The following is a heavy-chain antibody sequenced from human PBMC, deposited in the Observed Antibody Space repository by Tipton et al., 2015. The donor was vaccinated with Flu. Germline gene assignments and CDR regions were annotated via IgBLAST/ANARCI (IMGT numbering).Heavy chain of an antibody. D-gene: IGHD6-19*01. V-gene: IGHV4-59*12. J-gene: IGHJ4*02. CDR3: ARGQGNSGWRYFDY. CDR1: GDSINNYY. Sequence: TLSLTCTVSGDSINNYYWSWIRQPPGKGLEWLGYIYYTGSTNYSPSLKSRVTMSVDTSKNQFSLKLSSMTAADTAVYYCARGQGNSGWRYFDYWGQGTLVTVSS. CDR2: IYYTGST.